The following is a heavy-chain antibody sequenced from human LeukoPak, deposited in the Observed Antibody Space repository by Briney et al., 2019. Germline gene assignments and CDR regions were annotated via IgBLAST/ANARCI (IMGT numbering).Heavy chain of an antibody. CDR2: INHSGST. V-gene: IGHV4-34*01. CDR3: ARNGWHFYDNSWFDY. J-gene: IGHJ4*02. CDR1: GGSFSGYH. D-gene: IGHD3-22*01. Sequence: SETLSLTCAVYGGSFSGYHWSWIRQPPGKGLEWIGEINHSGSTNYNPSLKSRVTISVDTSKNQFSLKLSSVTAADTAVYYCARNGWHFYDNSWFDYWGQGTLVTVSS.